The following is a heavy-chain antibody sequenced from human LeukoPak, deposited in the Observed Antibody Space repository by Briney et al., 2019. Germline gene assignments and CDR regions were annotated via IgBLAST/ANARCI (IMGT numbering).Heavy chain of an antibody. Sequence: SETLSLTCAVSGGSFSSGGYCWSWIRQPPGKGLEWIGYIYHSGSTYYNPSLKSRVTISVDRSKNQFSLKLSSVTAADTAVYYCARESAMATFDYWGQGTLVTVSS. V-gene: IGHV4-30-2*01. CDR3: ARESAMATFDY. CDR1: GGSFSSGGYC. CDR2: IYHSGST. J-gene: IGHJ4*02. D-gene: IGHD5-18*01.